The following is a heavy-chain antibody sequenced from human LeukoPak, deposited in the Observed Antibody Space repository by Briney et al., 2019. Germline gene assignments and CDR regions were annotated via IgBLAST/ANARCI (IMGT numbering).Heavy chain of an antibody. D-gene: IGHD6-13*01. CDR3: AKDESSSQYYFDY. Sequence: GGSLRLSCAASGFTFSSYGMHWVRQAPGKGLDWVAFIHHDGSNKYYADSVRGRFTISRDNSKNTLYLQMNSLRAEDTAVYYCAKDESSSQYYFDYWGQGTLVTVSS. V-gene: IGHV3-30*02. CDR1: GFTFSSYG. J-gene: IGHJ4*02. CDR2: IHHDGSNK.